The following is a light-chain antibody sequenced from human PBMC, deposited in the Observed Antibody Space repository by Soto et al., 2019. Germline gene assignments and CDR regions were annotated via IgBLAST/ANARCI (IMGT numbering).Light chain of an antibody. V-gene: IGLV2-14*01. J-gene: IGLJ3*02. CDR1: SSDVGGYDY. Sequence: QSALTQPASVSGSPGQSITISCTGTSSDVGGYDYVSWYQQHPGKAPKLMIYEVSNRPSEISDRFSGSKSGNTASLTISGLQAEDEADYYCCSYTDNSAWVFGGGTKLTVL. CDR3: CSYTDNSAWV. CDR2: EVS.